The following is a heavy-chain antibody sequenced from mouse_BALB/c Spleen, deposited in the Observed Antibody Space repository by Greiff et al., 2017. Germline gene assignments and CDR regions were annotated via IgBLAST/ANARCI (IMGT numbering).Heavy chain of an antibody. Sequence: QVQLKQSGAELVRPGTSVKISCKASGYAFTNYWLGWVKQRPGHGLEWIGDIYPGSGNTYYNEKFKGKATLTADKYSSTAYMQLSSLTSEDSAVYFCARWGMDYWGQGTSVTVSS. CDR2: IYPGSGNT. J-gene: IGHJ4*01. CDR1: GYAFTNYW. CDR3: ARWGMDY. V-gene: IGHV1-63*01.